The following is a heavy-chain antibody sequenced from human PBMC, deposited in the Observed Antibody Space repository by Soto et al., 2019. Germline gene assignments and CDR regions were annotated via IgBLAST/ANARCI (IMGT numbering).Heavy chain of an antibody. J-gene: IGHJ4*02. Sequence: SETLSLTCTVSGGSINSSSYYWAWIRQPPGKGLEWIGSIYYGGSTYYNPSLKSRVTISVDTSKNQFSLKVSSVTAADTAVYYCATPGVEVDFWSGYYEYWGQGTVVTVSS. CDR2: IYYGGST. CDR1: GGSINSSSYY. V-gene: IGHV4-39*01. D-gene: IGHD3-3*01. CDR3: ATPGVEVDFWSGYYEY.